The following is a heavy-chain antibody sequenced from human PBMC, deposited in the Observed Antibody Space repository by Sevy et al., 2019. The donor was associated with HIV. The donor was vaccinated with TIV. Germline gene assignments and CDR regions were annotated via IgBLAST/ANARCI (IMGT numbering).Heavy chain of an antibody. D-gene: IGHD6-19*01. V-gene: IGHV3-33*01. Sequence: GGSLRLSCVASGFTFNSYGMHWVRQAPGKGLEWVAVIWYDGSNKEYADSVKGRFTISRDNSKNTLYLQMNNLRAEDTAVYYCAREHIAVAGLGYYFDYRGQGTLVTVSS. J-gene: IGHJ4*02. CDR3: AREHIAVAGLGYYFDY. CDR1: GFTFNSYG. CDR2: IWYDGSNK.